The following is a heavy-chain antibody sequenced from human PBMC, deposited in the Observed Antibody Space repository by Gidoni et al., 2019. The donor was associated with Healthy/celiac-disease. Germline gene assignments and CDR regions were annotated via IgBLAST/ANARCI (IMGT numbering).Heavy chain of an antibody. Sequence: EVQLVESGGGLVKPGGSLRLSCAASGFTFSSYSMNWVRQAPGKGLEWVSSISSSGSTIYYADSVKGRFTISRDNAKNSLYLQMNSLRAEDTAVYYCARGQASVMGSGRDGMDVWGQGTTVTVSS. J-gene: IGHJ6*02. CDR2: ISSSGSTI. V-gene: IGHV3-21*01. D-gene: IGHD3-10*01. CDR1: GFTFSSYS. CDR3: ARGQASVMGSGRDGMDV.